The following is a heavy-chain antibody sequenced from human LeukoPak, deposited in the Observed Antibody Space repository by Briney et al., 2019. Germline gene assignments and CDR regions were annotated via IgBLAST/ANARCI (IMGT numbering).Heavy chain of an antibody. J-gene: IGHJ3*02. CDR3: ARQAGSSGYYYGAFDI. V-gene: IGHV5-51*01. D-gene: IGHD3-22*01. CDR2: IYPGDSDT. Sequence: GESLKTSCKGSGYSFTSYWIGWVRQMPGKGLEWMGIIYPGDSDTRYSPSFQGQVTISADKSISTAYLQWSSLKASDTAMYYCARQAGSSGYYYGAFDIWGQGTMVTVSS. CDR1: GYSFTSYW.